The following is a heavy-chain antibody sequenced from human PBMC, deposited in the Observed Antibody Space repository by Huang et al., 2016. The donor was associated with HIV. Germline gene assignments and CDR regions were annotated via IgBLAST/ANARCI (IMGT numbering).Heavy chain of an antibody. CDR2: IIPTLGTA. Sequence: QVQLVQSGAEVKKPGSSVKVSCKASGGSFRNFAIGWVRQAPGQGLEWMGGIIPTLGTANYAQKVQGRVTIIADESTSTAYMELSSLRSEDTAVDYCATVDYYDTSGPQRGYFDNWGQGTLVTVSS. V-gene: IGHV1-69*01. J-gene: IGHJ4*02. CDR1: GGSFRNFA. CDR3: ATVDYYDTSGPQRGYFDN. D-gene: IGHD3-22*01.